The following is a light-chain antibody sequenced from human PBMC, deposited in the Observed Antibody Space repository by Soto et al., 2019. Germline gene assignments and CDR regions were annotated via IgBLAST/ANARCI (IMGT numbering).Light chain of an antibody. J-gene: IGKJ4*01. Sequence: EIVMTQSPATLSVSPGERATLSCRASQSVGRNLAWYQQKPGQAPRLLIYGASTRATGIPARFSGSGSGTEFNLTISSLKPAHIAIYTSQQYNHRPSLTFGGGTKVEIK. CDR1: QSVGRN. CDR3: QQYNHRPSLT. V-gene: IGKV3-15*01. CDR2: GAS.